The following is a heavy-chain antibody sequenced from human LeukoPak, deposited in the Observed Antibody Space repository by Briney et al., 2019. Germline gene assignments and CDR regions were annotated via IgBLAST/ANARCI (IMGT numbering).Heavy chain of an antibody. CDR3: ARGDDYGDYWGLY. CDR1: GYTFTNFG. Sequence: GASVKVSCKASGYTFTNFGISWVRQAPGQRPEWMGWISTYNGNTNYAQKLQGRVTMTTDTSTSTAYMELRSLISDDAAVYYCARGDDYGDYWGLYWGQGTLVTVSS. J-gene: IGHJ4*02. D-gene: IGHD4-17*01. CDR2: ISTYNGNT. V-gene: IGHV1-18*04.